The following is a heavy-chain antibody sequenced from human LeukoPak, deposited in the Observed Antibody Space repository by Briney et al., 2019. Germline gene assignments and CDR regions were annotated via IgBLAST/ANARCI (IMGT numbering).Heavy chain of an antibody. CDR2: INQGGSET. CDR3: ARLIGDRTIYGY. J-gene: IGHJ4*02. Sequence: GGSLRLSCAASGFTFRTYWMSWVRQAPGKGLEWVASINQGGSETYYVESVKGRFTISRDNAMNSFLLQMNSLRAEDTAVYYCARLIGDRTIYGYWGQGTLVTVSS. V-gene: IGHV3-7*01. D-gene: IGHD6-6*01. CDR1: GFTFRTYW.